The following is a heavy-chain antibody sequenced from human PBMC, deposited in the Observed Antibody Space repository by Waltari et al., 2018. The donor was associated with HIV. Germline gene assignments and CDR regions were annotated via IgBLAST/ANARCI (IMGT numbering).Heavy chain of an antibody. V-gene: IGHV3-7*01. J-gene: IGHJ6*02. CDR2: IKQDGSEK. D-gene: IGHD1-26*01. Sequence: EVHLVESGVTLVQPGGSLRLSCAASGFTFGRVWMSWVRQAPGKGLEWVANIKQDGSEKNYVASMKGRFTISRDNAKNSLYLQMNSLRVEDTAVYYCARESATSPRYAMDVWGQGTTVTVSS. CDR3: ARESATSPRYAMDV. CDR1: GFTFGRVW.